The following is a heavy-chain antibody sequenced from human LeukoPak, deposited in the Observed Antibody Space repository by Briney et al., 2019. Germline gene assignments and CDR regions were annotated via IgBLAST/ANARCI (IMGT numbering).Heavy chain of an antibody. Sequence: ASVKVSCKASGGTFSSYAISWVRQAPGQGLEWMGGIIPIFGTANYAQKLQGRVTITAGESTSTAYMELSSLRSEDTAVYYCASPSDDYDSSGYYFRWFDPWGQGTLVTVSS. CDR2: IIPIFGTA. CDR1: GGTFSSYA. D-gene: IGHD3-22*01. V-gene: IGHV1-69*01. J-gene: IGHJ5*02. CDR3: ASPSDDYDSSGYYFRWFDP.